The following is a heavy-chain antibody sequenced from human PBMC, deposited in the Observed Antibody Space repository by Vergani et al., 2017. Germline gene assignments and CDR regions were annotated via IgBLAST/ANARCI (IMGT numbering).Heavy chain of an antibody. Sequence: QVQLVQSGAEVKKPGSSVKVSCKASGGTFSSYAISWVRQAPGQGLEWMGWINPNSGGTHYAQKFQGRVTMTRDTSIRTVYMELSRLRSDDTAVYYCARNWGPDYSHDEVIYEGIYSYYYMDVWGKGTTVTVSS. CDR3: ARNWGPDYSHDEVIYEGIYSYYYMDV. CDR1: GGTFSSYA. V-gene: IGHV1-2*02. CDR2: INPNSGGT. J-gene: IGHJ6*03. D-gene: IGHD4-11*01.